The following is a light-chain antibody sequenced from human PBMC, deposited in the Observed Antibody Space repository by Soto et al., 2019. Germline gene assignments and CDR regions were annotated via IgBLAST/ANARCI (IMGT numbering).Light chain of an antibody. CDR1: SSNIGAGYD. CDR3: QSYDRSQSGLYV. V-gene: IGLV1-40*01. J-gene: IGLJ1*01. Sequence: QSVLTQPPSVSGAPGQRVTISCTGSSSNIGAGYDVHWYQQLPGTVPKLLIHGNSNRPSRVPDRFSGSKSGTSASLAITGLQAEDEADYYCQSYDRSQSGLYVFGTGTEVTVL. CDR2: GNS.